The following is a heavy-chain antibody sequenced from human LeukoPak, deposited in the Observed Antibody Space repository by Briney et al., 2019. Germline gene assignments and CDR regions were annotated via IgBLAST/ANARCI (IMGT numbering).Heavy chain of an antibody. Sequence: GGSLRLSCAASGFTFSSYAMSWVRQAPGKGREWVSAISGSGGSTYYADSVKGRFTISRDNSKNTLYLQMNSLRAEDTAVYYCAKFPVAMIVVVINYFDYWGQGTLVTVSS. D-gene: IGHD3-22*01. CDR1: GFTFSSYA. CDR2: ISGSGGST. J-gene: IGHJ4*02. V-gene: IGHV3-23*01. CDR3: AKFPVAMIVVVINYFDY.